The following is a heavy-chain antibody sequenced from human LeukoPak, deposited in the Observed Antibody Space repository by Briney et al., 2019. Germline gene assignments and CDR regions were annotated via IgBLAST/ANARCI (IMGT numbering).Heavy chain of an antibody. V-gene: IGHV3-7*03. D-gene: IGHD3-16*01. CDR1: GSTFSSYW. CDR2: INHNENVN. CDR3: ARGGGLDV. J-gene: IGHJ6*02. Sequence: GGSLRLSCAASGSTFSSYWMNWARQAPGKGLEWVASINHNENVNYYVDSVKGRFTISRDNAKNSLYLQMSNLRAEDTAVYFCARGGGLDVWGQGATVTVSS.